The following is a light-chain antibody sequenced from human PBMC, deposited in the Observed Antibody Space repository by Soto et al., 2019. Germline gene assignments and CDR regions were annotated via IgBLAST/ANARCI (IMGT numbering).Light chain of an antibody. CDR3: CSYAGSYTWV. Sequence: QSALTQPASVSGSPGQSITISSTETSSDVGSRNLVSWYQQHPGKAPKPIIYEVTKWPSGVSNRYSGTKSGNTASPKIFGLQAEDEADYYCCSYAGSYTWVFGGGTKLTVI. CDR2: EVT. CDR1: SSDVGSRNL. J-gene: IGLJ3*02. V-gene: IGLV2-23*02.